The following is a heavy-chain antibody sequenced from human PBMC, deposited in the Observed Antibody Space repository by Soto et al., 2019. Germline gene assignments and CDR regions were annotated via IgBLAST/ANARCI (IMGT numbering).Heavy chain of an antibody. CDR1: GYTFNRYA. Sequence: QVRLVQSGAEVKQPGASVKVSCKASGYTFNRYAISWVRQAPGQGLEWMGWISAYNGNTNYAQKFQGRVTMTTDTSTSTAYMERRSLRSDDTAVYYCARLYYYDTRGYYYVEDFWGQGTLVTVSS. CDR2: ISAYNGNT. D-gene: IGHD3-22*01. V-gene: IGHV1-18*01. J-gene: IGHJ4*02. CDR3: ARLYYYDTRGYYYVEDF.